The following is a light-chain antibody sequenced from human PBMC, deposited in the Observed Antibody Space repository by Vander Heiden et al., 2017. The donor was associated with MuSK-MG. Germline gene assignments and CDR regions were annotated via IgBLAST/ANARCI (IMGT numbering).Light chain of an antibody. V-gene: IGKV4-1*01. CDR3: QQYDSTPWT. Sequence: DIVMTQSPDSLAVSLGERATINCKSSQSVLYSSNNKNYLAWYQQKAGQPPKLLIYWASTRESGVPDRFSGSGFGTDFTLTISSLQAEDVAVYYCQQYDSTPWTFGPGTKVEIK. CDR1: QSVLYSSNNKNY. J-gene: IGKJ1*01. CDR2: WAS.